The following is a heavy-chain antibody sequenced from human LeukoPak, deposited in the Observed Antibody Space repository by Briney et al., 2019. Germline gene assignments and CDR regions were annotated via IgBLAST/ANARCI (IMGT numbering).Heavy chain of an antibody. J-gene: IGHJ4*02. CDR3: ARGEWYSSGWYAFDY. D-gene: IGHD6-19*01. CDR1: GFTFSSYA. Sequence: GGSLRLSCAASGFTFSSYAMHWVRQAPGKGLEWVAVISYDGSNKYYADSVKGRFTISRDNSKNTLYLQMNSLRAEDTAVYYCARGEWYSSGWYAFDYWGQGTLVTGSS. V-gene: IGHV3-30*04. CDR2: ISYDGSNK.